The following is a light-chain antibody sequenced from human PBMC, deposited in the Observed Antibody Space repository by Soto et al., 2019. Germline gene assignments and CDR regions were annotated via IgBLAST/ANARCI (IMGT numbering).Light chain of an antibody. CDR2: SNN. V-gene: IGLV1-44*01. CDR3: AAWDDSLNGHV. Sequence: QSVLTQPPSASGTPGQRVTISCSGSSSNIGSNTVNWYQQLPGTAPKLLIYSNNQRPSGVPDRFSGSKPGTSASLAISGPQSEDEADYYCAAWDDSLNGHVFGTGTKVTVL. J-gene: IGLJ1*01. CDR1: SSNIGSNT.